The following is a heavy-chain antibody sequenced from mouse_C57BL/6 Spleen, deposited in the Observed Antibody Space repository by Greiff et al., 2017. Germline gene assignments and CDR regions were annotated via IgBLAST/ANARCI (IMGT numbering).Heavy chain of an antibody. V-gene: IGHV5-9*01. D-gene: IGHD1-1*01. CDR3: ARLPNYYGSYYFDY. CDR1: GFTFSSYT. CDR2: ISGGGGNT. J-gene: IGHJ2*01. Sequence: EVKLVESGGGLVKPGGSLKLSCAASGFTFSSYTMSWVRQTPEKRLEWVATISGGGGNTYYPDSVKGRFTISRDNAKNTLYLQMSSLRSEDTALYYCARLPNYYGSYYFDYWGQGTTLTVSS.